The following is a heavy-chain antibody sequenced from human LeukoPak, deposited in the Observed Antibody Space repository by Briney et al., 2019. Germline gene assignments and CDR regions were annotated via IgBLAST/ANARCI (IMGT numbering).Heavy chain of an antibody. CDR1: GGTFSSYA. D-gene: IGHD3-22*01. CDR2: IIPIFGTA. V-gene: IGHV1-69*05. CDR3: ARSAMIVVAPFDY. Sequence: GSSVKVSCKASGGTFSSYAISWVRQAPGQGLEWMGRIIPIFGTANYAQKFQGRVTITTDESTSTAYMELSRLRSDDTAVYYCARSAMIVVAPFDYWGQGTLVTVSS. J-gene: IGHJ4*02.